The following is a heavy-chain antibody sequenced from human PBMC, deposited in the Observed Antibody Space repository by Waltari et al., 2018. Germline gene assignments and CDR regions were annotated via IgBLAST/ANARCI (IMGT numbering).Heavy chain of an antibody. J-gene: IGHJ6*03. D-gene: IGHD5-12*01. CDR2: IIPIFGTA. CDR3: ARDRGYSSTSNYYYYYMDV. CDR1: GGTFSSYA. Sequence: QVQLVQSGAEVKKPGSSVTVSCKASGGTFSSYAISWVRQAPGQGLEWMGGIIPIFGTANYAQKFQGRVTITTDESTSTAYMELSSLRSEDTAVYYCARDRGYSSTSNYYYYYMDVWGKGTTVTVSS. V-gene: IGHV1-69*05.